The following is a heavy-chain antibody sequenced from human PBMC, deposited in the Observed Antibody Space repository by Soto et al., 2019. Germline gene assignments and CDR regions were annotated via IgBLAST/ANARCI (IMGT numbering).Heavy chain of an antibody. Sequence: SETLSLTCTVSGGSISSYYWSWIRQPPGKGLEWIGYIYYSGSTNYNPSLKSRATISVDTSKNQFSLKLSSVTAADTAVYYCARGIPYYYDSSGYYDLGAFDIWGQGTMVTVSS. V-gene: IGHV4-59*01. CDR2: IYYSGST. CDR1: GGSISSYY. CDR3: ARGIPYYYDSSGYYDLGAFDI. J-gene: IGHJ3*02. D-gene: IGHD3-22*01.